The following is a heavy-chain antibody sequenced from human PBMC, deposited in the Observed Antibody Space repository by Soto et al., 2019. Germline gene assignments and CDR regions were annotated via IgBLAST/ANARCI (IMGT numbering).Heavy chain of an antibody. J-gene: IGHJ6*02. D-gene: IGHD2-21*02. V-gene: IGHV4-34*01. CDR2: INHSGTL. Sequence: PSDTLSLTFAVYGGSFSGYYWTWIRQPPGKGLEWIGEINHSGTLNFNPSLKSRLNISLDTSKKHFSLKLSSVTDADTAAYYCARADRTLVTYYSLDVWGQGTTVTVSS. CDR3: ARADRTLVTYYSLDV. CDR1: GGSFSGYY.